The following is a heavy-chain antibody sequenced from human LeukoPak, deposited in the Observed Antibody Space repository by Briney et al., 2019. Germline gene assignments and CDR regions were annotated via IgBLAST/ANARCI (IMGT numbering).Heavy chain of an antibody. D-gene: IGHD4-11*01. CDR2: IKQDGTEK. CDR3: ARGMTTELPFDP. CDR1: GFTFSSNW. J-gene: IGHJ5*02. Sequence: PGGSLRLSCAASGFTFSSNWMSWVRQAPGKGLEWVANIKQDGTEKYYVDSVRGRFTISRDNAKNSLYLQMNSLRAEDTAVYYCARGMTTELPFDPWGQGTLVTVSS. V-gene: IGHV3-7*02.